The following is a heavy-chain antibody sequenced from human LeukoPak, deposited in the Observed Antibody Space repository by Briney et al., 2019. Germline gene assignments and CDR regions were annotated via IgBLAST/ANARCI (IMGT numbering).Heavy chain of an antibody. J-gene: IGHJ6*02. CDR1: GFTFYDYT. Sequence: GGSLRLSCAASGFTFYDYTMHWVRQAPGKGLEWVSLISWDGGSTYYADSVKGRFTISRDNSKNSLYLQMNSLRTEDTALYYCAKASVVVGPLAYYYYGIDVWGQGTTVTVSS. V-gene: IGHV3-43*01. CDR2: ISWDGGST. CDR3: AKASVVVGPLAYYYYGIDV. D-gene: IGHD2-2*01.